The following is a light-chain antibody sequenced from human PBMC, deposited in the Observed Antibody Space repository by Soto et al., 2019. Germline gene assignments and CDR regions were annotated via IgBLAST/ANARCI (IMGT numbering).Light chain of an antibody. Sequence: QAVVTQPASVSGSPGQSITISCSGTSSDVGAYNFVSWYQQHPGKAPKLMIFEVSNRPSGVSDRFSGSKSGNMASLTISGLQAEDEADYYCSSYTTSSALVVFGGGTKLTVL. J-gene: IGLJ2*01. CDR2: EVS. CDR1: SSDVGAYNF. V-gene: IGLV2-14*01. CDR3: SSYTTSSALVV.